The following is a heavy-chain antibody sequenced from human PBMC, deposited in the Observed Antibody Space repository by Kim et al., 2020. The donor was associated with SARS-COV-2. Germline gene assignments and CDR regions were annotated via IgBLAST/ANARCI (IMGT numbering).Heavy chain of an antibody. V-gene: IGHV3-23*01. CDR3: TKCHTGSYFHLMNV. Sequence: GGSLRLSCAASGFTFSTYGMSWVRQAPGKGLEPVSGINNSGGTTYATDSMKGRFSISIDNYRNTLYLHKNTLRAEDTAKYYCTKCHTGSYFHLMNVGGQG. D-gene: IGHD1-26*01. CDR1: GFTFSTYG. CDR2: INNSGGTT. J-gene: IGHJ6*02.